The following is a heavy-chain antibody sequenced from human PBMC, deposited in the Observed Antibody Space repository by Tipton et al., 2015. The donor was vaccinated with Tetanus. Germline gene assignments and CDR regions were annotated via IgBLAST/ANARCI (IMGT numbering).Heavy chain of an antibody. Sequence: TLSLTCAVYGGSFSGYYWSWIRQPPGKGLEWIGEINHSGSTNYNPSLKSRVTISVDTSKNQFSLKLSSVTAADTAVYYCARGGLTDYDILTGYYKRGRRAFDIWGQGTMVTVSS. CDR1: GGSFSGYY. J-gene: IGHJ3*02. CDR3: ARGGLTDYDILTGYYKRGRRAFDI. CDR2: INHSGST. D-gene: IGHD3-9*01. V-gene: IGHV4-34*01.